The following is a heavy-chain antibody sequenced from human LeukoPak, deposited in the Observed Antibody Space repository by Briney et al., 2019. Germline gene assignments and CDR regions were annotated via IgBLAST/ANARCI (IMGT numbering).Heavy chain of an antibody. CDR2: ISSSSSYI. Sequence: GGSLRLSCAASGFTFSSYSMNWVRQAPGKELEWVSSISSSSSYIYYAVSVKGRFTISRDNAKNSLYLQMNSLRAEDTAVYYCARFDYYGMDVWGQGTTVTVSS. J-gene: IGHJ6*02. V-gene: IGHV3-21*01. CDR3: ARFDYYGMDV. CDR1: GFTFSSYS.